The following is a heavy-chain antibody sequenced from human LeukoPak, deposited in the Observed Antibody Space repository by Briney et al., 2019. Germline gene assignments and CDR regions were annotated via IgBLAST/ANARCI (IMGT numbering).Heavy chain of an antibody. J-gene: IGHJ5*02. CDR1: GYTLTELS. V-gene: IGHV1-18*01. D-gene: IGHD1-26*01. Sequence: GASVKVSCKVSGYTLTELSMHWVRQAPGQGLEWMGWISAYNGNTNYAQKLQGRVTMTTDTSTSTAYMELRSQRSDDTAVYYCARGRGAWGFDPWGQGTLVTVSS. CDR2: ISAYNGNT. CDR3: ARGRGAWGFDP.